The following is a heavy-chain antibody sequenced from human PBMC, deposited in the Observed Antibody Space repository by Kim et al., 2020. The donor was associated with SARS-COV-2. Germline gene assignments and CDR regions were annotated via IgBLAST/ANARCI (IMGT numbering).Heavy chain of an antibody. CDR3: ARGAYFDWLGFRYYYYGMDV. V-gene: IGHV1-2*02. Sequence: ASVKVSCKASGYTFTGYYMHWVRQAPGQGLEWMGWINPNSGGTNYAQKFQGRVTMTRDTSISTAYMELSRLRSDDTAVYYCARGAYFDWLGFRYYYYGMDVWGQGTTVTVSS. CDR2: INPNSGGT. J-gene: IGHJ6*02. D-gene: IGHD3-9*01. CDR1: GYTFTGYY.